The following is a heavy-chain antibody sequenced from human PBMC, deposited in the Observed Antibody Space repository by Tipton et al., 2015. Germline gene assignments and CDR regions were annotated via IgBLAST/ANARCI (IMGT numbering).Heavy chain of an antibody. CDR2: IYPGDSET. Sequence: QLEQSGAEGRKPGESLKISCKGSGYIFTSFWIGWVRQMPGKGLEWMGTIYPGDSETRYTPSFQGQVPISADRSITTSYLQRSILKASDTAMYYCVRRARRVGSHSYPYYFDYWGQGTLVPVSS. D-gene: IGHD1-26*01. V-gene: IGHV5-51*01. J-gene: IGHJ4*02. CDR1: GYIFTSFW. CDR3: VRRARRVGSHSYPYYFDY.